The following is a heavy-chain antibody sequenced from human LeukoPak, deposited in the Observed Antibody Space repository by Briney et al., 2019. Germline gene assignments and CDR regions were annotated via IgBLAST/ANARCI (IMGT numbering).Heavy chain of an antibody. D-gene: IGHD2-15*01. CDR3: ARVGAHCSGGSCYSELGY. CDR1: GGTFSSYA. J-gene: IGHJ4*02. CDR2: IIPIFGTA. V-gene: IGHV1-69*13. Sequence: ASVKVSCKASGGTFSSYAISWVRQAPGQGLEWMGGIIPIFGTANYAQKFQGRVTITADESTSTAYMELSRLRSEDTAVYYCARVGAHCSGGSCYSELGYWGQGTLVTVSS.